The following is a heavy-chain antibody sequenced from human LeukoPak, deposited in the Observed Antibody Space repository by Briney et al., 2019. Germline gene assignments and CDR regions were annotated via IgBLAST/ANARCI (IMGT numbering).Heavy chain of an antibody. V-gene: IGHV1-69*05. D-gene: IGHD5-12*01. CDR1: GGTFSSYA. Sequence: ASVKVSCKASGGTFSSYAISWVRQAPGQGLEWMGGIIPIFGTANYAQKFQGRVTITTDESTSTAYMELSSLRSEDTAVYYCARLKRSGYEGPFDYWGQGTLVTVSS. CDR3: ARLKRSGYEGPFDY. CDR2: IIPIFGTA. J-gene: IGHJ4*02.